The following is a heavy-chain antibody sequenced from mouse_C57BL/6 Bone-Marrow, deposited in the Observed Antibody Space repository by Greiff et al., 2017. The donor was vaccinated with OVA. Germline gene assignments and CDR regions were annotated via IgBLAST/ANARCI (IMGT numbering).Heavy chain of an antibody. Sequence: QLQESGPGLVKPSQSLFLTCSITGFPITSGYYWIWIRQSPGKPLEWMGYITHSGETFYNPSLQSPISITRETSKNQFFLQLNSVTTEDTAMYYCAGDSQGGSSYPLAMDYWGQGTSVTVSS. J-gene: IGHJ4*01. V-gene: IGHV12-3*01. CDR3: AGDSQGGSSYPLAMDY. D-gene: IGHD1-1*01. CDR2: ITHSGET. CDR1: GFPITSGYY.